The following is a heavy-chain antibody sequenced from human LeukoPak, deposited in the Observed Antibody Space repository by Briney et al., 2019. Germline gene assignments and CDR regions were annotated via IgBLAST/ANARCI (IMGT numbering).Heavy chain of an antibody. CDR2: ISSRGTTI. CDR1: GFSFSDYY. D-gene: IGHD1-26*01. Sequence: GGSLRLSCAASGFSFSDYYVSWIRQAPGKGLERVSYISSRGTTIYYVDSVKGRFTISRDNAKNVLFLQMNNLRAEDTAFYYCARGEWDLRDWGQGTLVIVSS. CDR3: ARGEWDLRD. J-gene: IGHJ4*02. V-gene: IGHV3-11*01.